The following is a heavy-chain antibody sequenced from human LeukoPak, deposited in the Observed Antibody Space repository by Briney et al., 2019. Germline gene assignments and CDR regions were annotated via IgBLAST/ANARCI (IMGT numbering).Heavy chain of an antibody. D-gene: IGHD2-15*01. V-gene: IGHV3-30-3*01. CDR1: GFTFSKYA. Sequence: QPGGSLRLSCAASGFTFSKYAMHWVRQAPGKGLEWVAIISHDGNNKYYADSVKGRFTISRDNSKNTLYVQMNSLRAEDTAMYYCARDGEEYCSGGSCYSGRFHYYYMDVWGKGNTVTVSS. CDR3: ARDGEEYCSGGSCYSGRFHYYYMDV. CDR2: ISHDGNNK. J-gene: IGHJ6*03.